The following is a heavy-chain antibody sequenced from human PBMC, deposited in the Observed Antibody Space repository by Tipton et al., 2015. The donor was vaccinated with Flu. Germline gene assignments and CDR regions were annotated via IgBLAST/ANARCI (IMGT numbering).Heavy chain of an antibody. CDR1: GASISSESYY. Sequence: TLSLTCTVSGASISSESYYWGWIRQPPGKGLEWIGNIYHSGSTNYNPSLKSRVTISLDTSKNQFSLKLSSVTAADTAVYFCAREGRNSGGLDYWGQGTLVTVSP. V-gene: IGHV4-39*07. J-gene: IGHJ4*02. CDR3: AREGRNSGGLDY. CDR2: IYHSGST. D-gene: IGHD1-26*01.